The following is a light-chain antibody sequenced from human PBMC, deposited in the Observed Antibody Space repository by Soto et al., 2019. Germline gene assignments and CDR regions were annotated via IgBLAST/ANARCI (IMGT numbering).Light chain of an antibody. Sequence: EIVMTQSPATLSVSPGERATLSCRASQSVGSNLAWYQQKPGQAPRLLIYGASTRATGIPARFSGSGCGTEFTLTISSLQSEDFATYYCQQYNNRPPETFGQGTKLE. CDR2: GAS. CDR3: QQYNNRPPET. V-gene: IGKV3-15*01. J-gene: IGKJ2*01. CDR1: QSVGSN.